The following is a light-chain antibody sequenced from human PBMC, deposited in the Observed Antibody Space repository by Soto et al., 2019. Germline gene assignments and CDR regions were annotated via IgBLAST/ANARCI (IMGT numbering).Light chain of an antibody. Sequence: EIVLTQSPATLSLSPGERATLSCRASQSVSSYLAWYQQKPGQAPRLLIYDASNRATGIPARFSGSGSGTDFTLTISSLEPDDFAVYYYQQRSNWPPYTFGQGTKREIK. J-gene: IGKJ2*01. CDR1: QSVSSY. CDR3: QQRSNWPPYT. V-gene: IGKV3-11*01. CDR2: DAS.